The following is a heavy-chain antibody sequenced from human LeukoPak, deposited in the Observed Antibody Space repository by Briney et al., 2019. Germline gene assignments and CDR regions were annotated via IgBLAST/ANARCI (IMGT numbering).Heavy chain of an antibody. CDR3: ARGPDDAFDI. Sequence: GSLRLSCAASGFTFSDYYWGWIRQPPGKGLEWIGSIYYSGSTYYNPSLKSRVTMSVDTSKNQFSLKLSSVTAADTAVYYCARGPDDAFDIWGQGTMVTVSS. CDR2: IYYSGST. V-gene: IGHV4-38-2*01. J-gene: IGHJ3*02. CDR1: GFTFSDYY.